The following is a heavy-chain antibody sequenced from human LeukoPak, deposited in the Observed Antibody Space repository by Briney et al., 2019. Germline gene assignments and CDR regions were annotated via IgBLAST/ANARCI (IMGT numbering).Heavy chain of an antibody. J-gene: IGHJ5*02. CDR3: ASSLYFWSGSNA. Sequence: ASVKVSCKASGGTFSSYAISWVRQAPGQGLEWMGGIIPIFGTANYAQKFQGRVTITTDESTSTAYMELSSLRSEDTAVYYCASSLYFWSGSNAWGQGTLVTVSS. V-gene: IGHV1-69*05. CDR1: GGTFSSYA. CDR2: IIPIFGTA. D-gene: IGHD3-3*01.